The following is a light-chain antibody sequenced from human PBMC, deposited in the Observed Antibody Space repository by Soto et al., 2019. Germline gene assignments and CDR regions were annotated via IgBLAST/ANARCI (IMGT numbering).Light chain of an antibody. Sequence: EIVMTQSPGTLALSPGERAALSCSASQSGSSSYLAWYQQQPGQAPRLLIYGALSRATGTQNRVSGSGSGSNATLTITSLEREDFAVYYFQQYGSSLACGGGTKLDNK. V-gene: IGKV3-20*01. CDR2: GAL. CDR1: QSGSSSY. J-gene: IGKJ4*01. CDR3: QQYGSSLA.